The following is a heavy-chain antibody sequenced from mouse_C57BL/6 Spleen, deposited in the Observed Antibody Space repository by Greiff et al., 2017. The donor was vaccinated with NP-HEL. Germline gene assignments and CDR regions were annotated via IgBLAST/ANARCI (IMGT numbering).Heavy chain of an antibody. V-gene: IGHV14-4*01. CDR2: IDPENGDT. J-gene: IGHJ2*01. CDR3: TRWTAQAFDY. D-gene: IGHD3-2*02. Sequence: EVQLQQSGAELVRPGASVKLSCTASGFNIKDDYMHWVKQRPEQGLEWIGWIDPENGDTEYASKFQGKATKTAATSSNTASLQLSSLTSEDTAVYYCTRWTAQAFDYGCQCTTLTVSS. CDR1: GFNIKDDY.